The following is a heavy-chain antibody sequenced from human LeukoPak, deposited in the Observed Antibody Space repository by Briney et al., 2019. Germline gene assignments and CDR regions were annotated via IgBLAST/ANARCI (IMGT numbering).Heavy chain of an antibody. CDR2: INPNSGGT. J-gene: IGHJ6*03. D-gene: IGHD4-17*01. CDR3: ARTIRENYGERLRYYYYYYMDV. CDR1: GYTFTGYY. V-gene: IGHV1-2*02. Sequence: ASVKVSCKASGYTFTGYYMHWVRQAPGQGLEWMGWINPNSGGTNYAQKFQGRVTMTRDTSISPAYMELSRLRSDDTAVYYCARTIRENYGERLRYYYYYYMDVWGKGTTVTVSS.